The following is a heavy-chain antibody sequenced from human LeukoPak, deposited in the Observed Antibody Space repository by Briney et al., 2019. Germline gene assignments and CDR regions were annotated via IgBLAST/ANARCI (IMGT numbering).Heavy chain of an antibody. CDR1: GVTFSDYY. CDR3: ARDASPTTYWYFDL. J-gene: IGHJ2*01. V-gene: IGHV3-11*01. D-gene: IGHD2/OR15-2a*01. CDR2: ISSSGSTI. Sequence: GGSLRLSCAASGVTFSDYYMSWIRQAPGKGLEWVSYISSSGSTIYYADSVKGRFTISRDNAKNSLYLQMNSLRAEDTAVYYCARDASPTTYWYFDLWGRGTLVTVSS.